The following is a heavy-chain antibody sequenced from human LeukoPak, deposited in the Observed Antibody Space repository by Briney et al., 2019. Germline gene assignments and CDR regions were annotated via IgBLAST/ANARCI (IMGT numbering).Heavy chain of an antibody. J-gene: IGHJ4*02. CDR3: AIAHDYGDRRIDY. Sequence: GASVKVSCKASGYTFTSYGINWVRQAPGQGLEWMGWISAYNGDTNYAQKLQGRVTMTTDTSTSTAYMELRSLRSDDTAVYYCAIAHDYGDRRIDYWGQGTLVTVSS. CDR2: ISAYNGDT. V-gene: IGHV1-18*01. CDR1: GYTFTSYG. D-gene: IGHD4-17*01.